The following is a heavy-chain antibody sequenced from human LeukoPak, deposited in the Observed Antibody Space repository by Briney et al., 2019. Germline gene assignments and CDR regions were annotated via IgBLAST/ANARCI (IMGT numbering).Heavy chain of an antibody. CDR2: MSPNGGNT. CDR3: AGGQPNWGFDF. CDR1: GYTFTSYD. J-gene: IGHJ4*02. Sequence: ASVNVSCKASGYTFTSYDINWVRQATGQGLEWMGWMSPNGGNTGYAQKFQGRVAMTRDTSISTAYMELSSLRSDDTAVYYCAGGQPNWGFDFWGQGTLVTVSS. V-gene: IGHV1-8*01. D-gene: IGHD7-27*01.